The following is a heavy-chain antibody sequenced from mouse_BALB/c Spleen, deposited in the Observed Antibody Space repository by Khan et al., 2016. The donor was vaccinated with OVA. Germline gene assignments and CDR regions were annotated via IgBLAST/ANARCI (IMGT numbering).Heavy chain of an antibody. Sequence: EVQLQESGPGLVKPSQSLSLTCTVTGYSITSNYAWNWIRQLPGNKLEWMGYISYSGSTSYNPSLKSRISITRDTSKNQFFLQLNSVTTEDAATYYGARGNYYGYAMDYWGQGTSGTVSS. CDR3: ARGNYYGYAMDY. CDR1: GYSITSNYA. CDR2: ISYSGST. V-gene: IGHV3-2*02. J-gene: IGHJ4*01. D-gene: IGHD1-1*01.